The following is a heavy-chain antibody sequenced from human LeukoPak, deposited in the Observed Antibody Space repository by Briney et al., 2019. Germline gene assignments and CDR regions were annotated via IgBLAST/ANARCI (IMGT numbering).Heavy chain of an antibody. CDR2: IIPIFGTA. CDR1: GGTFSSYA. V-gene: IGHV1-69*01. D-gene: IGHD3-9*01. CDR3: ARGDDILTGYSRVPGEIYYGMDV. Sequence: SVKVSCKASGGTFSSYAISWVRQAPGQGLEWMGGIIPIFGTANYAQKFQGRVTITADESTSTAYMELSSLRSEDTAVYYCARGDDILTGYSRVPGEIYYGMDVWGKGTTVTVSS. J-gene: IGHJ6*04.